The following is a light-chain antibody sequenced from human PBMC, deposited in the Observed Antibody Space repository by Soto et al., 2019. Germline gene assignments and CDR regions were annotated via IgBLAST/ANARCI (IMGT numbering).Light chain of an antibody. Sequence: QSVLTQPPSASGTPGQRVTISCSGSSSNIGGNFVYWYQQFPGTAPKLLIYKNNQRPSGVPDRFSGSKSGTSASLAISGLRSEDEADYYCAAWDDSLSVLFGGGTKLTVL. V-gene: IGLV1-47*01. CDR1: SSNIGGNF. CDR2: KNN. CDR3: AAWDDSLSVL. J-gene: IGLJ2*01.